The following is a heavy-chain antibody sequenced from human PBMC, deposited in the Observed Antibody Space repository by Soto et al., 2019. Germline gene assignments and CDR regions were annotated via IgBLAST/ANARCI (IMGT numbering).Heavy chain of an antibody. CDR1: GYSISSGYY. D-gene: IGHD2-8*01. CDR3: ASNGDRLGAFDI. J-gene: IGHJ3*02. V-gene: IGHV4-38-2*01. CDR2: IYHSGST. Sequence: TLSLTCAVSGYSISSGYYWGWIRQPPGKGLEWIGSIYHSGSTYYNPSLKSRVTISVDTSKNQFSLKLSSVTAADTAVYYCASNGDRLGAFDIWGQGTMVTVSS.